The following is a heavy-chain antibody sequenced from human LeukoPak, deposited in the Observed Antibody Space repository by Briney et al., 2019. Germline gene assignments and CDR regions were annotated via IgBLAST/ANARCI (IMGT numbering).Heavy chain of an antibody. Sequence: SETLSLTCAVYGGSFSGYYWSWIRQPPGKGLEWIGYIYYSGSTYYNPSLKSRVTISVDASKNQFSLKLSSVTAADTAVYYCAREYCSGGSCEVGDYYGMDVWGQGTTVTVSS. D-gene: IGHD2-15*01. J-gene: IGHJ6*02. CDR1: GGSFSGYY. V-gene: IGHV4-30-4*08. CDR2: IYYSGST. CDR3: AREYCSGGSCEVGDYYGMDV.